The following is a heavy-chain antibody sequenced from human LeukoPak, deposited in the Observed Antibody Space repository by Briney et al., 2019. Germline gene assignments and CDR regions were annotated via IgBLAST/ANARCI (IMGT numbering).Heavy chain of an antibody. D-gene: IGHD3-10*01. V-gene: IGHV4-30-2*01. J-gene: IGHJ4*02. Sequence: SETLSLTCTVSGGSISSGGYSWSWIRQPPGKGLEWIGYIYHSGSTYYNPSLKSRVTISVDRSKNQFSLKLSSVTAADTAVYYCARDSDILFDYWGQGTLVTVSS. CDR2: IYHSGST. CDR3: ARDSDILFDY. CDR1: GGSISSGGYS.